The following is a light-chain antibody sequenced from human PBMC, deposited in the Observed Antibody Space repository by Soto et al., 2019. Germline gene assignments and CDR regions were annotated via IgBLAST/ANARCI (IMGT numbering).Light chain of an antibody. Sequence: EIVLTQSPGTVSFSPGERATLSCRASQSVGSRWLAWYQQKPGQAPRVLIYGGSNSATGIPDRFSGSGSGTDFTLTISRLEPEDFAVYYCQQYYSSRTFGQGTKVEMK. CDR2: GGS. V-gene: IGKV3-20*01. CDR1: QSVGSRW. J-gene: IGKJ1*01. CDR3: QQYYSSRT.